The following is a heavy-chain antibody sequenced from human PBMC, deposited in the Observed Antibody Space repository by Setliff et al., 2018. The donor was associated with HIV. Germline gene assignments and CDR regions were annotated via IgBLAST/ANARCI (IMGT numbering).Heavy chain of an antibody. J-gene: IGHJ4*02. Sequence: TLSLTCTVSGASITSHYWSWIRQSPGRELEWIGYIYSTGSTNYNPSLRSRVSISMDASKNKFSLKVTSVTSADTAVYYCAKGAGFYGDYTFDYWGQGNLVTVSS. CDR2: IYSTGST. CDR3: AKGAGFYGDYTFDY. V-gene: IGHV4-59*11. CDR1: GASITSHY. D-gene: IGHD4-17*01.